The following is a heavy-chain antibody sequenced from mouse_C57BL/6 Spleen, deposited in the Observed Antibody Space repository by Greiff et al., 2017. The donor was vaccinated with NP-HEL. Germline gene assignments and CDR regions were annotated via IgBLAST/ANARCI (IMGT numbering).Heavy chain of an antibody. CDR3: ARGGDYPYYYAMDY. V-gene: IGHV1-4*01. D-gene: IGHD5-5*01. CDR2: INPSSGYT. CDR1: GYTFTSYT. Sequence: QVQLQQSGAELARPGASVKMSCKASGYTFTSYTMHWVKQRPGQGLEWIGYINPSSGYTKYNQKFKDKATLTADKSSSTAYMQLSSLTSEDSAVYYCARGGDYPYYYAMDYWGQGTSVTVSS. J-gene: IGHJ4*01.